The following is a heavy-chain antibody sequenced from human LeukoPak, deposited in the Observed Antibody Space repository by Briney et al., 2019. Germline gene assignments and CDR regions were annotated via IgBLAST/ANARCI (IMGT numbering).Heavy chain of an antibody. Sequence: GGSLRLSCVASGFTLSTYAMDWVRQAPGRGLEWVADIAHDGSFSNYAYSVKGQFTVSRDNSKNTLYLQMNSLRLDDTAVYYCATESSLSKWGQGTLVTVSS. CDR3: ATESSLSK. V-gene: IGHV3-30-3*02. CDR1: GFTLSTYA. J-gene: IGHJ4*02. D-gene: IGHD6-6*01. CDR2: IAHDGSFS.